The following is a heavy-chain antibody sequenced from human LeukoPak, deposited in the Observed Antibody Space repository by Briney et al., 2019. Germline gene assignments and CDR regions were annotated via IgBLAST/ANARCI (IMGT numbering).Heavy chain of an antibody. J-gene: IGHJ4*02. D-gene: IGHD3-22*01. V-gene: IGHV3-7*01. CDR2: IKQDGSEK. CDR3: ARDKYYDRYFDS. CDR1: GFTFNNNW. Sequence: GGSLTLSCAGSGFTFNNNWMSWVRQAPGKGPEWVANIKQDGSEKYYVDSVKGRFTIFRDNAKNSLSLQMNSLRVEDSGVYYCARDKYYDRYFDSWGQGTLVTVSS.